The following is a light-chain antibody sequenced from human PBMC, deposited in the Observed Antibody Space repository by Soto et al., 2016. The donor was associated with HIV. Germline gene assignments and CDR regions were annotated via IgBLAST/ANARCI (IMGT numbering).Light chain of an antibody. CDR3: LSRSNTENHNYV. V-gene: IGLV3-19*01. J-gene: IGLJ1*01. CDR2: GNN. Sequence: SSELTQDPVVSVALGQTVTITCRGDSLRSYCASWYQQKPGQAPVLVMFGNNKRPSGIPARFSGSSSGNPASLTISGARAEDEADYYCLSRSNTENHNYVFGSGTKVTVL. CDR1: SLRSYC.